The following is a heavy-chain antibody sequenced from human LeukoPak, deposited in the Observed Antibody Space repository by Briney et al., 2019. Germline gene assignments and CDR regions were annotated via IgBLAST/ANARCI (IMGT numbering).Heavy chain of an antibody. CDR3: AKRNSYGHSYFDY. D-gene: IGHD5-18*01. V-gene: IGHV3-23*01. CDR1: GFTFSSYA. J-gene: IGHJ4*02. CDR2: ISGSGGST. Sequence: GGSLRLSCAASGFTFSSYAVSWVRQAPGKGLEWVSAISGSGGSTYYADSVKGRFTISRDNSKNTLYLQMNSLRAEDTAVYYCAKRNSYGHSYFDYWGQGTLVTVSS.